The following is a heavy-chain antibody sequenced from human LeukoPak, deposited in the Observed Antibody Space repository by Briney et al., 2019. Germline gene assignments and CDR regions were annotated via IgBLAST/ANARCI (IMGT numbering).Heavy chain of an antibody. CDR1: GFTFSSYG. J-gene: IGHJ4*02. CDR2: ISSSGGTT. V-gene: IGHV3-23*01. D-gene: IGHD6-13*01. CDR3: ARGDSSSWYNPSMDY. Sequence: GGSLRLSCAASGFTFSSYGMTWVRQAPGKGLEWVSVISSSGGTTYYADSVQGRFTISRDNSENTLYLQMNSLRAEDTAVYYCARGDSSSWYNPSMDYWGQGTLVTVSS.